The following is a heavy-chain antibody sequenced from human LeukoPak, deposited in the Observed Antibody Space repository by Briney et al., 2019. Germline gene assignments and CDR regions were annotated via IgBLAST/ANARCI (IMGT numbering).Heavy chain of an antibody. J-gene: IGHJ4*02. Sequence: ASVKVSCKASGGTFSSYAISWVRQAPGQGLEWMGGIIPIFGTANYAQKFQGRVTITTDESTSTAYMELSSLRSEDTAVYYCAREQRRYSSGSGFDYWGQGTLVTVSS. CDR2: IIPIFGTA. CDR1: GGTFSSYA. V-gene: IGHV1-69*05. D-gene: IGHD6-19*01. CDR3: AREQRRYSSGSGFDY.